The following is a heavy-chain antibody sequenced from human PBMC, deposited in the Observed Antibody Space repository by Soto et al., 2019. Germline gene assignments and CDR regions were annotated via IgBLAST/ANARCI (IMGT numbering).Heavy chain of an antibody. CDR2: LYSDFTT. CDR1: GFTVSTNY. Sequence: EVQLVETGGGLIQPGGSLRLSCAASGFTVSTNYMTWVRQAPGNGLEWVSILYSDFTTYYADSVKGRFTISRDNSKNMVYLQMDSLRAEDTAVYYCARQEVTESDYYGLDVWGQGTTVTVSS. CDR3: ARQEVTESDYYGLDV. J-gene: IGHJ6*02. V-gene: IGHV3-53*02. D-gene: IGHD4-4*01.